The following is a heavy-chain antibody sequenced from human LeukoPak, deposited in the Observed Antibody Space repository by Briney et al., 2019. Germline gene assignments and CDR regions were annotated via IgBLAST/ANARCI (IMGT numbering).Heavy chain of an antibody. Sequence: GGSLRLSCAASGFTFSSYAMHWVRRAPGKGLEWVAVISYDGSNKYYADSVKGRFTISRDNSKNTLYLQMNSLRAEDTAVYYCAREVLAAAGKVFDPWGQGTLVTVSS. CDR2: ISYDGSNK. CDR3: AREVLAAAGKVFDP. J-gene: IGHJ5*02. D-gene: IGHD6-13*01. V-gene: IGHV3-30*04. CDR1: GFTFSSYA.